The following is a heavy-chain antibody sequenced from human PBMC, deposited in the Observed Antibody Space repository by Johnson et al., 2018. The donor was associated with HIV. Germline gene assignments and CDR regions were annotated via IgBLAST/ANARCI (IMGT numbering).Heavy chain of an antibody. CDR1: GFTFSSYA. J-gene: IGHJ3*02. D-gene: IGHD3-3*01. V-gene: IGHV3-23*04. Sequence: VQLVESGGGLVQPGGSLRLSCAASGFTFSSYAMSWVRQAPGKGLEWVSAISGSGGSTYYADSVKSRFTISRDNSKNTLYLQMNSLRAEDTAVYYCAKEGADYNFWSGYSSNAFDIWGQGTMVTVSS. CDR2: ISGSGGST. CDR3: AKEGADYNFWSGYSSNAFDI.